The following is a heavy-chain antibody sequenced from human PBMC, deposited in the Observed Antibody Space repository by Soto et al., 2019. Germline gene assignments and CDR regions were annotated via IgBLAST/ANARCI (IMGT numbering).Heavy chain of an antibody. CDR2: TSGSGAGT. Sequence: GGSLRLSCAASGFNFRNYAMNWVRQAPGKGLEWVSGTSGSGAGTHYADSVNGRFSISRDNSKSKLYLQMNSLRAEDTAVYYCAKSYGDYGARNSHYYGMDVCGQGTTVTVSS. CDR3: AKSYGDYGARNSHYYGMDV. CDR1: GFNFRNYA. J-gene: IGHJ6*02. V-gene: IGHV3-23*01. D-gene: IGHD4-17*01.